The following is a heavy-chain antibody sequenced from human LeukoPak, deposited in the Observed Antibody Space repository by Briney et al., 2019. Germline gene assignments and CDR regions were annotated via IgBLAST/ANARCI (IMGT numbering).Heavy chain of an antibody. D-gene: IGHD1-14*01. CDR3: AKDTTPPKAGFDP. CDR1: GYIFSSYA. V-gene: IGHV3-23*01. Sequence: GGSLRLSCEASGYIFSSYAMSWVRQAPGKGLEWVSVISNSGATTDYADSVKGRFTISRDNSKNTLSLQMNSLRAEDTAVYYCAKDTTPPKAGFDPWGQGTLVTVSS. J-gene: IGHJ5*02. CDR2: ISNSGATT.